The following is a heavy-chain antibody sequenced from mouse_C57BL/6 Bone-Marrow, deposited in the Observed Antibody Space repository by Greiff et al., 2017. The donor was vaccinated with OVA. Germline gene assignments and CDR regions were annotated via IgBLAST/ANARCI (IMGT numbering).Heavy chain of an antibody. V-gene: IGHV1-66*01. Sequence: QVQLQQSGPELVKPGASVKISCKASGYSFTSYYIHWVKQRPGQGLEWIGWIYPGSGNTKYNEKFKGKATLTADTSSSTAYMQLNSLTSEDAAVYYCARSGLRYAMDYWGQGTSVTVSS. J-gene: IGHJ4*01. CDR1: GYSFTSYY. CDR3: ARSGLRYAMDY. D-gene: IGHD1-1*01. CDR2: IYPGSGNT.